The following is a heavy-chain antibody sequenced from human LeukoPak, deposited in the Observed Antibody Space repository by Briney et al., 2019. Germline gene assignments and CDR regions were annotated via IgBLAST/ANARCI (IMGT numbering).Heavy chain of an antibody. CDR3: ARRAGAYSHPYDY. D-gene: IGHD4/OR15-4a*01. J-gene: IGHJ4*02. CDR2: IYSDNT. V-gene: IGHV3-53*01. CDR1: GFTFSNYN. Sequence: GGSLRLSCAASGFTFSNYNMNWVRQAPGKGLEWVSFIYSDNTHYSDSVKGRFTISRDNSKNTLYLQMNSLRAEDTAVYYCARRAGAYSHPYDYWGQGTLVTVSS.